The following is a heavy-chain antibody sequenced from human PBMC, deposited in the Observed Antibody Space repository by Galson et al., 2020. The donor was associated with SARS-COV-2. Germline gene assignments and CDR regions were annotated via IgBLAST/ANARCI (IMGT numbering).Heavy chain of an antibody. V-gene: IGHV4-31*03. J-gene: IGHJ5*02. CDR2: IYYSGST. Sequence: SETLSLTCTVSGGSISSGGYYWSWIRQHPGKGLEWIGYIYYSGSTYYNPSLKSRVTISVDTSKNQFSLKLSSVTASGTAVYYCARGCRYDLWSGYYGIEFDPWGQGTLVTVSS. CDR3: ARGCRYDLWSGYYGIEFDP. D-gene: IGHD3-3*01. CDR1: GGSISSGGYY.